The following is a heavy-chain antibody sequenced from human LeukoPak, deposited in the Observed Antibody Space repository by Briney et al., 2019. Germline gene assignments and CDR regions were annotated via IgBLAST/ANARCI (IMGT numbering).Heavy chain of an antibody. V-gene: IGHV3-23*01. J-gene: IGHJ4*02. CDR3: AKRTGRDTRDY. Sequence: PGGSLRLSCAASGFTFSTYAMSWVRQAPGKGLEWVSAIGGSGGSIYYVDSVKGRFTISRDNSKNTLYLQMNSLRAEDTAVYYCAKRTGRDTRDYWGQGTLVTVSS. CDR1: GFTFSTYA. CDR2: IGGSGGSI. D-gene: IGHD5-18*01.